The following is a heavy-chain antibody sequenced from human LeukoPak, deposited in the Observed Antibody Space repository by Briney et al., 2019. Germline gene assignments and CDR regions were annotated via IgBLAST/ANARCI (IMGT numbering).Heavy chain of an antibody. D-gene: IGHD3-10*01. V-gene: IGHV2-5*02. CDR3: GRHYGSGSYYNPIDY. CDR2: IYCDDDK. Sequence: SGPTLVHPTRLLTLTYTFSGFSLSTSGVAGGWIRQPPEKALEWLALIYCDDDKRYSPSLKSRLTITKDTSKNQVVLTMTNMDPVDTATCYCGRHYGSGSYYNPIDYWGQGTLVTVSS. CDR1: GFSLSTSGVA. J-gene: IGHJ4*02.